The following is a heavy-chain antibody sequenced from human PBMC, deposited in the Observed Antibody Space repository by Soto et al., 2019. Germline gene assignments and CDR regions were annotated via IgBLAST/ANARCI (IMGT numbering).Heavy chain of an antibody. CDR1: GFTFSSYG. CDR2: ISYDGSNK. D-gene: IGHD6-6*01. V-gene: IGHV3-30*18. CDR3: AKDLPQYGSYTRPFDY. Sequence: QVQLVESGGGVVQPGRSLRLSCAASGFTFSSYGMHWVRQAPGKGLEWVAVISYDGSNKYYADSVKGRFTISRENSKNTLYLQMNGLRAEDTAVYYCAKDLPQYGSYTRPFDYWGQGTLVTVSS. J-gene: IGHJ4*02.